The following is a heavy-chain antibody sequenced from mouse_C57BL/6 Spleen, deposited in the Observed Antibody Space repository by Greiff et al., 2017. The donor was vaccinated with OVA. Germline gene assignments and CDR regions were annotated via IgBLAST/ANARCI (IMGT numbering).Heavy chain of an antibody. CDR1: GYTFTSYW. J-gene: IGHJ2*01. V-gene: IGHV1-59*01. Sequence: VQLQQPGAELVRPGTSVKLSCKASGYTFTSYWVHWVKQRPGQGLEWIGVIDPSDSYTNYNQKFKGKATLTVDTSSSTAYMQLSSLTSEDSAVYYCARGDSFDYWGQGTTLTVSS. D-gene: IGHD2-12*01. CDR2: IDPSDSYT. CDR3: ARGDSFDY.